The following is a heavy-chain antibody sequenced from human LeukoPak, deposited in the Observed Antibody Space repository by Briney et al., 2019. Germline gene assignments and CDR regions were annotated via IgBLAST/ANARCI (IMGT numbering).Heavy chain of an antibody. CDR1: AFTFSAYV. V-gene: IGHV3-23*01. D-gene: IGHD6-19*01. J-gene: IGHJ4*02. CDR2: ISASGGST. CDR3: AKGGYSSGWRNFFDY. Sequence: GGSLRLSCAASAFTFSAYVMMWVRQARGKGREGVSTISASGGSTYYADSVKGRFTISRDNSKDTLYLQMNSLRAEHTAVYFCAKGGYSSGWRNFFDYWGQGTLVTVSS.